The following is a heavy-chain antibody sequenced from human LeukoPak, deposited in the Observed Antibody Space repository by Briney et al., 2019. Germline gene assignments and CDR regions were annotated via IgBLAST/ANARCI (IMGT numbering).Heavy chain of an antibody. CDR2: IYYSGST. CDR3: ARLGGTSEGTDY. D-gene: IGHD4-23*01. J-gene: IGHJ4*02. V-gene: IGHV4-30-4*01. Sequence: SQTLSLTCTVSGGSIRSGDYYWSWIRQPPGKGLEWIGYIYYSGSTYYNPSLRSRVTISLDTSKNQFSLKLTSVTAADTAVYYCARLGGTSEGTDYWGQGTLVTVSS. CDR1: GGSIRSGDYY.